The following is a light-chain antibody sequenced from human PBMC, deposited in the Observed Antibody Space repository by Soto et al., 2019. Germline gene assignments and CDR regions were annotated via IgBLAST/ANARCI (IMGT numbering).Light chain of an antibody. CDR2: GAS. V-gene: IGKV3-20*01. J-gene: IGKJ1*01. CDR3: HQYGKSPRT. Sequence: EIVLTQSPGTLSLSPGERATLSCRASQSVSSNSLAWYQQKPGQAPRHLIYGASNRATGNPDRFSASGSGTDFPLTLSRREAEHFAPYYCHQYGKSPRTFGQGTKVEI. CDR1: QSVSSNS.